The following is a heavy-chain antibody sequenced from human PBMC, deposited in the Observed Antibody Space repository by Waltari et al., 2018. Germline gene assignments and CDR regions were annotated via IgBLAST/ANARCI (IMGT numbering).Heavy chain of an antibody. Sequence: QVQLQESGPGLVKPSETLSLTCTVSGGSISSYYWSWIRQPAGKGLEWIGRIYTSGSTNYNPSLKSRVTMSVDTSKNQFSLKLSSVTAADTAVYYCARELLGYCSGGSCYSENWFDPWGQGTLVTVSS. D-gene: IGHD2-15*01. V-gene: IGHV4-4*07. J-gene: IGHJ5*02. CDR2: IYTSGST. CDR3: ARELLGYCSGGSCYSENWFDP. CDR1: GGSISSYY.